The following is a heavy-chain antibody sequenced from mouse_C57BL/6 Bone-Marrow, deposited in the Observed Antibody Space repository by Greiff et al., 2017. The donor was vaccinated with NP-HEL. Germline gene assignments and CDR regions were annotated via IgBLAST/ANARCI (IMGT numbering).Heavy chain of an antibody. D-gene: IGHD2-4*01. Sequence: EVQLQESGAELVRPGASVKLSCTASGFNIKDDYMHWVKQRPEQGLEWIGWIDPENGDTEYASKFQGKATITADTSSNTAYLQLSSLTSEDTAVYYCTTGYYDYIYAMDYWGQGTSVTVSS. CDR3: TTGYYDYIYAMDY. J-gene: IGHJ4*01. V-gene: IGHV14-4*01. CDR2: IDPENGDT. CDR1: GFNIKDDY.